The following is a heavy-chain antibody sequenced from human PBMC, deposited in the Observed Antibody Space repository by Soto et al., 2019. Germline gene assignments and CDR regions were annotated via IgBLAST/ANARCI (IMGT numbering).Heavy chain of an antibody. CDR3: AKGRPYNDFWSGYFEYYYYDMDV. CDR2: ISGSGGST. CDR1: GFTLRSYA. J-gene: IGHJ6*02. Sequence: GGSLRLSCAASGFTLRSYAMSWVRQAPGKGLEGVSAISGSGGSTYYADSVKGRFTISRDNAKNTLYLQMNSLRAEDTAVYHCAKGRPYNDFWSGYFEYYYYDMDVWGQGTTVTVSS. V-gene: IGHV3-23*01. D-gene: IGHD3-3*01.